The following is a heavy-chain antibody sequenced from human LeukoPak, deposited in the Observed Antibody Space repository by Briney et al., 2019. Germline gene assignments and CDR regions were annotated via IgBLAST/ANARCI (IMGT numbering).Heavy chain of an antibody. D-gene: IGHD4-17*01. CDR2: MRYDGSNK. V-gene: IGHV3-30*02. J-gene: IGHJ2*01. CDR3: ARGLDDYGDQDWYLDL. Sequence: TGGSLSLSCAVSVFSLGSCGMHWVRQAPRKGLEWVAFMRYDGSNKYYADSVNGRFTISRDDSKNTLYLQMNSLRADDTAVYYCARGLDDYGDQDWYLDLWGRGTLVTVSS. CDR1: VFSLGSCG.